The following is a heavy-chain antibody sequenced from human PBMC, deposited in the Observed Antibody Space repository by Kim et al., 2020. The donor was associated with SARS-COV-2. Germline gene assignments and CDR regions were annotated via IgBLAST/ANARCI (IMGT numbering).Heavy chain of an antibody. Sequence: TMKYAASVKGRFTISRDDSENSLYLQMNSLKTEDTAVYYCARTGSGYFDYWGQGTLVTVSS. J-gene: IGHJ4*02. D-gene: IGHD3-3*01. CDR2: TM. V-gene: IGHV3-72*01. CDR3: ARTGSGYFDY.